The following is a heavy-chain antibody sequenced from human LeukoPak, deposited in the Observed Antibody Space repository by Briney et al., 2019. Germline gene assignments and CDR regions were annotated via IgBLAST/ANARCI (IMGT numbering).Heavy chain of an antibody. J-gene: IGHJ4*02. CDR1: GGSISSSSYY. D-gene: IGHD5-12*01. Sequence: SETLSLTCTVSGGSISSSSYYWGWMRQPPGKGLEWSGRIYYSGSTYYNPSVKCRVTISVYTSKKQFSLKQSSMTAADTAVYYCARGRGGYSDYEFDYWGQGTLVTVSS. V-gene: IGHV4-39*07. CDR2: IYYSGST. CDR3: ARGRGGYSDYEFDY.